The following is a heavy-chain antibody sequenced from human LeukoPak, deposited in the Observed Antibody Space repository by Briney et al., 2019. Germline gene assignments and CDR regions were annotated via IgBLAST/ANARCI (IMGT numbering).Heavy chain of an antibody. CDR2: ISGSGEDT. CDR1: GFTFNSDA. CDR3: AKERGTALDY. V-gene: IGHV3-23*01. D-gene: IGHD1-1*01. J-gene: IGHJ4*02. Sequence: GGSLRLSCAASGFTFNSDAMSWVRQAPGKGLEWVSAISGSGEDTYSADSMKGRFAISRDNSKNTLYLQMNSLRAEDTAIYYCAKERGTALDYWGQGTLVTVSS.